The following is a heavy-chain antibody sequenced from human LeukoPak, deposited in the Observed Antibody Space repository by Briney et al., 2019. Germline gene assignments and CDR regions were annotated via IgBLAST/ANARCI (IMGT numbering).Heavy chain of an antibody. CDR3: ARGLLSFMRSDYSNYWDNWFDP. CDR2: MNPNSGNT. V-gene: IGHV1-8*03. J-gene: IGHJ5*02. Sequence: ASVKVSCKASGYTFSNYGISWVRQATGQGLEWMGWMNPNSGNTGYAQKFQGRVTITRNTSISTAYMELSSLRSEDTAVYYCARGLLSFMRSDYSNYWDNWFDPWGQGTLVTVSS. CDR1: GYTFSNYG. D-gene: IGHD4-11*01.